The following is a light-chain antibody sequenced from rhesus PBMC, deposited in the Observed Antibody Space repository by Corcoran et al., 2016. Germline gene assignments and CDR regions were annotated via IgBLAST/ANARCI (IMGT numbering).Light chain of an antibody. CDR2: YAT. Sequence: DIQMTQSPSSVSASVGDRVSITCRASQGINSYLAWYQQKPGKAPKLLIYYATTLQNGFPSRFSCNKAWTVFALTISILQPEDSSSYYSQQYDILPFSFGQGTKVELK. V-gene: IGKV1-25*01. CDR1: QGINSY. J-gene: IGKJ2*01. CDR3: QQYDILPFS.